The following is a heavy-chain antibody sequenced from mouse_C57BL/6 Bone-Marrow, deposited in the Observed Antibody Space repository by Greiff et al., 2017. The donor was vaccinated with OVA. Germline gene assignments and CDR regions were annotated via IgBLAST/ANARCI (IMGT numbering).Heavy chain of an antibody. CDR3: AIGILRSFAY. J-gene: IGHJ3*01. V-gene: IGHV1-26*01. CDR1: GYTFTDYY. Sequence: EVQLQQSGPELVKPGASVKISCKASGYTFTDYYMNWVKQSHGKSLEWIGDINPNNGGTSYNQKFKGKATLTVDKSSSTAYMELRSLTSEDSAVYYCAIGILRSFAYWGQGTLVTVSA. D-gene: IGHD1-1*01. CDR2: INPNNGGT.